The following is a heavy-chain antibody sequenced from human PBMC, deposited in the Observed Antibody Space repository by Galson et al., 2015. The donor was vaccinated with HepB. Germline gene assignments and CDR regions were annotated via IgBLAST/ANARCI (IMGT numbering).Heavy chain of an antibody. Sequence: ETLSLTCTVSGGSISSSSYYWGWIRQPPGKGLEWIGSIYYSGSTYYNPSLKSRVTISVDTSKNQFSLKLSSVTAADTAVYYCARHATTVTTDWFDPWGQGTLVTVSS. CDR1: GGSISSSSYY. CDR3: ARHATTVTTDWFDP. V-gene: IGHV4-39*01. J-gene: IGHJ5*02. CDR2: IYYSGST. D-gene: IGHD4-11*01.